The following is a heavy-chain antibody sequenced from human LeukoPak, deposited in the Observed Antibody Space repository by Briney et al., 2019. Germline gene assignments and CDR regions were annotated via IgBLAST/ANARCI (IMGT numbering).Heavy chain of an antibody. J-gene: IGHJ4*02. CDR1: GGSISSGDYY. CDR2: IYYSGST. CDR3: ARELRYFDWLYFDY. D-gene: IGHD3-9*01. V-gene: IGHV4-30-4*01. Sequence: PSQTLSLTCTVSGGSISSGDYYWSWIRQPPGKGLEWIGYIYYSGSTYYNPSLKSRVTISVDTSKNQFSLKLSSVTAAHTAVYYCARELRYFDWLYFDYWGQGTLVTVSS.